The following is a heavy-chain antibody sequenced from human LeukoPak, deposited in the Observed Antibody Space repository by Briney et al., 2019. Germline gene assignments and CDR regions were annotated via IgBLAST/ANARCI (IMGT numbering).Heavy chain of an antibody. J-gene: IGHJ4*02. V-gene: IGHV4-59*11. CDR1: GGSISSHY. CDR3: ARGRLVPAASGFDY. Sequence: SETLSLTCTVSGGSISSHYWSWIRQPPGKGLEWIGYIYYSGSTNYNPSLESRVTISVDTSKNQFSLKLSSVTAADTAVYYSARGRLVPAASGFDYWGQGTLVTVSS. D-gene: IGHD2-2*01. CDR2: IYYSGST.